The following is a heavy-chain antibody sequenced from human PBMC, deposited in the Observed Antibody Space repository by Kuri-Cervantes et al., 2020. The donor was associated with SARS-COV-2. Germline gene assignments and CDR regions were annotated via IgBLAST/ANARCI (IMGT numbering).Heavy chain of an antibody. CDR2: INDSGAT. CDR3: ARGITIFGVVMDLGWFDP. D-gene: IGHD3-3*01. V-gene: IGHV4-34*01. Sequence: GSLRLSCAVYGGSFSGYQWSWIRQTPGMGLEWIGQINDSGATKYNPSLKSRVIVSMDKSKNQFSLKLSSVTAADTAVYYCARGITIFGVVMDLGWFDPWGQGTLVTVSS. CDR1: GGSFSGYQ. J-gene: IGHJ5*02.